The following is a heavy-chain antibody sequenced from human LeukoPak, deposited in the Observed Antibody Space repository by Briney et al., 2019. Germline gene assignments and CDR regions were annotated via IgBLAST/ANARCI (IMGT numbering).Heavy chain of an antibody. D-gene: IGHD3-10*01. CDR1: GGSISSSSYY. V-gene: IGHV4-39*01. Sequence: PSETLSLTCTVSGGSISSSSYYWGWIRQPSGKGLEWIGSIYYSGSTYYNPSLKSRVTISVDTSKNQFSLKLSSVTAADTAVYYCARAFTLWFGEFDYWGQGTLVTVSS. CDR3: ARAFTLWFGEFDY. CDR2: IYYSGST. J-gene: IGHJ4*02.